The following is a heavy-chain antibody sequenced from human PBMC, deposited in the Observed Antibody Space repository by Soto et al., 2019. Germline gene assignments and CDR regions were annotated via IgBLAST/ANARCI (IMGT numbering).Heavy chain of an antibody. J-gene: IGHJ1*01. CDR3: ARAVYSTSWYFLL. V-gene: IGHV4-30-2*06. CDR1: GDSISGSYS. Sequence: SETLSLTCAVSGDSISGSYSWTWIRQSPGKGLEWIGYIYYSGRTYYNPSLKSRVTISADISKNQFSLDLSSVTVADTAVYYCARAVYSTSWYFLLCSQGTLVT. D-gene: IGHD2-2*01. CDR2: IYYSGRT.